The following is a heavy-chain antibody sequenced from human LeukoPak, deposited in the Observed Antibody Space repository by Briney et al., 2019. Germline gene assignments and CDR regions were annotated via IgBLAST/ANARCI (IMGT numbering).Heavy chain of an antibody. D-gene: IGHD3-22*01. CDR3: ARDRDSSGLRDFDR. CDR2: IYYSGNT. Sequence: PSETLSLTCTVSGGSINSYYWSWIRQPPGKGLEWIGYIYYSGNTNYNPSLKSRVSISIDTSKNQLSLQLSSVTAADTAVYYCARDRDSSGLRDFDRWDRGTLVTVSA. J-gene: IGHJ2*01. CDR1: GGSINSYY. V-gene: IGHV4-59*01.